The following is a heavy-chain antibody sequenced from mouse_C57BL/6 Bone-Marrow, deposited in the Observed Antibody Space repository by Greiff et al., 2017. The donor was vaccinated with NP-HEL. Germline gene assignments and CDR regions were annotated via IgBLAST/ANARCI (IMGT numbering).Heavy chain of an antibody. V-gene: IGHV1-61*01. CDR2: IYPSDSET. D-gene: IGHD2-12*01. CDR3: ARFYEGFFAY. CDR1: GYTFTSYW. Sequence: QVQLQQPGAELVRPGSSVKLSCKASGYTFTSYWMDWVKQRPGLGLEWIGNIYPSDSETHYNQKFKDKATLTVDKSSSTAYMQLSSLTSEDSAVYYCARFYEGFFAYWGQGTLVTVSA. J-gene: IGHJ3*01.